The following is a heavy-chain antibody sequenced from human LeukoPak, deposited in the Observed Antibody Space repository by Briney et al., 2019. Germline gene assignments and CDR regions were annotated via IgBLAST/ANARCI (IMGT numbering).Heavy chain of an antibody. V-gene: IGHV1-46*01. D-gene: IGHD3-22*01. CDR2: VNLSDGKT. CDR1: GYTFTNFY. Sequence: ASVKVSCKASGYTFTNFYIHWVRQAPGQGLEWMGIVNLSDGKTNYAQKFQGRVTMTRDMSASTVYKELSSLRSEDTAVYYCARDAYPDSSGYYFSQNYYYYYMDVWGKGTTVTVSS. CDR3: ARDAYPDSSGYYFSQNYYYYYMDV. J-gene: IGHJ6*03.